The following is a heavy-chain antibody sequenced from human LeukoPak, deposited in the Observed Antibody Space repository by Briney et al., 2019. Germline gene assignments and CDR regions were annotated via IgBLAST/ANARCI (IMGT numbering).Heavy chain of an antibody. Sequence: SETLSLTCTVSGGSITINGYYWTWIRRHPGKGLEWIGYIFHNGKAYYNPSLKSRATISVDTYKNQFSLSLRSVTAANTAFYYCAKYSSGYYYGLNWGQGALVTVAS. CDR2: IFHNGKA. D-gene: IGHD3-22*01. V-gene: IGHV4-31*03. J-gene: IGHJ4*02. CDR1: GGSITINGYY. CDR3: AKYSSGYYYGLN.